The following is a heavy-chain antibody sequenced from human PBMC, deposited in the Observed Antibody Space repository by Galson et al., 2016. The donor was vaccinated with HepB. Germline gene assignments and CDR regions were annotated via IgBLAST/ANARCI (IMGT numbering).Heavy chain of an antibody. Sequence: LRLSCAASGFSFSSFAMYWVRQAPGKGLYWFSAISGSGANTYYADSVKGRFTISRDNSKNTLYLQMNSLRVEDTAICYCAKGVPTGGAFDYWGQGTLVTVSS. V-gene: IGHV3-23*01. CDR1: GFSFSSFA. D-gene: IGHD1-26*01. J-gene: IGHJ4*02. CDR2: ISGSGANT. CDR3: AKGVPTGGAFDY.